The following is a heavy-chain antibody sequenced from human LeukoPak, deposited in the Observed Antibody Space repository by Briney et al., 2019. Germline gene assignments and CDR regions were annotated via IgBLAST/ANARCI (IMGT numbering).Heavy chain of an antibody. J-gene: IGHJ4*02. CDR1: GFTFSSYS. CDR3: AKHRDNGDSSGYHDFDF. CDR2: ISSSSSTI. Sequence: GGSLRLSCAASGFTFSSYSMNWVRQAPGKGLEWVSYISSSSSTIYYADSVKGRFTISRDNAKNSLYLQMSSLRAEDTAVYYCAKHRDNGDSSGYHDFDFWGQGTLVTVSS. D-gene: IGHD3-22*01. V-gene: IGHV3-48*01.